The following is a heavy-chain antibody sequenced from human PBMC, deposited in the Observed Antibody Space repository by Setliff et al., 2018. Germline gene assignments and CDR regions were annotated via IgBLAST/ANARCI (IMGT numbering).Heavy chain of an antibody. CDR1: GFTFSSYA. CDR3: ARDRVRTAALGGMDV. D-gene: IGHD6-6*01. V-gene: IGHV3-23*01. CDR2: ISGSGGST. J-gene: IGHJ6*02. Sequence: GSLRLSCAASGFTFSSYAMSWVRQAPGKGLEWVSAISGSGGSTYYADSVKGRFTISRDNAKNSLYLQMNILRAEDTAMYYCARDRVRTAALGGMDVWGQGTTVTVSS.